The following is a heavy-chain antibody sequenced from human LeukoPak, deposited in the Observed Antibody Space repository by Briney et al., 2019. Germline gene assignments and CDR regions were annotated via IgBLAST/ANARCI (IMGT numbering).Heavy chain of an antibody. Sequence: PSETLPLTCTVSGGSISNNNYYWGWLRQPPGRGLGWSGSIYYSGGTYNNPSLESRITMSVDTPKNQFSLKLSSVIATDTAVYYSARSSSLGYCSGGSCNRKHFDYWGLGTLVTVSS. CDR3: ARSSSLGYCSGGSCNRKHFDY. CDR1: GGSISNNNYY. D-gene: IGHD2-15*01. V-gene: IGHV4-39*01. CDR2: IYYSGGT. J-gene: IGHJ4*02.